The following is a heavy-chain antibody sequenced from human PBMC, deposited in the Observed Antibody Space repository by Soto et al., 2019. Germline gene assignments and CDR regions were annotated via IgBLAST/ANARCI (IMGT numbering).Heavy chain of an antibody. CDR3: AVATVTKSFQH. D-gene: IGHD4-17*01. Sequence: QVQLQQWGAGLLKPSETLSLTCAVYGGSFSGYYWSWIRQPPGKGLEWIGEINHSGSTNYNPSRKIRVTISVDTSKNQFSLKLSSVTAADTAVYYCAVATVTKSFQHWGQGTLVTVSS. J-gene: IGHJ1*01. V-gene: IGHV4-34*01. CDR2: INHSGST. CDR1: GGSFSGYY.